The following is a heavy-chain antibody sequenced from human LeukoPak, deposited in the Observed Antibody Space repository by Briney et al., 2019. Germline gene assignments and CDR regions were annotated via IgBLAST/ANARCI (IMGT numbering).Heavy chain of an antibody. CDR3: ARLTTNYYDSSGS. D-gene: IGHD3-22*01. CDR1: GFTFSYFW. J-gene: IGHJ5*02. CDR2: INSDGSST. V-gene: IGHV3-74*01. Sequence: GGSLRLSCAASGFTFSYFWMSWVRQAPGKGLVWVSRINSDGSSTSYADSVKGRFTISRDNAKNTLYLQMNSLRAEDTAVYYCARLTTNYYDSSGSWGQGTLVTVSS.